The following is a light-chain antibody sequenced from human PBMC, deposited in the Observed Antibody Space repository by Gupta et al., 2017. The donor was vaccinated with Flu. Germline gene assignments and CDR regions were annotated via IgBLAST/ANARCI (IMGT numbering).Light chain of an antibody. CDR2: DVN. V-gene: IGLV2-11*02. CDR1: NSDVGEYYY. CDR3: CSYAGSYTWV. Sequence: QSALTQPRSVSGAPGQSGTISCTGTNSDVGEYYYVSWYQHHPGSAPKLTIYDVNKRPSGVSDRFSASKSGNTASLTISGLQADDEGDYYCCSYAGSYTWVFGGGTKLTVL. J-gene: IGLJ3*02.